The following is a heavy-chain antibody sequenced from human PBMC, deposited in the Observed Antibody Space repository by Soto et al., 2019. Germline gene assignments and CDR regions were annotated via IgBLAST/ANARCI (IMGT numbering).Heavy chain of an antibody. CDR1: GGTFSSYA. D-gene: IGHD2-15*01. CDR3: ASLVVVAAFEYFQH. V-gene: IGHV1-69*06. Sequence: QVRLVQSGAEVKKPGSSMKVSCKASGGTFSSYAISWVRQAPGQGLEWMGGIIPIFGTANYAQKFQGRVTITADKSTSTAYMELSSLRSEDTAVYYCASLVVVAAFEYFQHWGQGTLVTVSS. CDR2: IIPIFGTA. J-gene: IGHJ1*01.